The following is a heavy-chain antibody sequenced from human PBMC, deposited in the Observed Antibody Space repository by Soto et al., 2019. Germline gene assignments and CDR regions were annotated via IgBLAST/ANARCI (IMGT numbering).Heavy chain of an antibody. V-gene: IGHV4-61*01. CDR2: IYYSGST. J-gene: IGHJ6*02. Sequence: QVQLQESGPGLVKPSETLSLTCTVSGGSVSSGSYYWSWIRQPPGKGLEWIGYIYYSGSTNYNPSLKSRVTISVDTSKNQYSLKLRSVVAADTAVYYCARGGRYYYYYGMDVWGQGTTVTVSS. CDR3: ARGGRYYYYYGMDV. CDR1: GGSVSSGSYY.